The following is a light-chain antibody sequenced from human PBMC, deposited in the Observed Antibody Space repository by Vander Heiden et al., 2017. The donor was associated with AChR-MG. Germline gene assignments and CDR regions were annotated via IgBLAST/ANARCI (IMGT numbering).Light chain of an antibody. CDR1: NSNFGRHT. CDR2: KND. CDR3: GARDDDLNGL. V-gene: IGLV1-44*01. Sequence: QSLLSPPPSASGTPGQSVTISCSGGNSNFGRHTLNSYHPVPGPAPRHFFLKNDHRPSGVLVRFSGTKSGTSASRTSSGLEDEDEAYYCCGARDDDLNGLFGGGTKLTVL. J-gene: IGLJ2*01.